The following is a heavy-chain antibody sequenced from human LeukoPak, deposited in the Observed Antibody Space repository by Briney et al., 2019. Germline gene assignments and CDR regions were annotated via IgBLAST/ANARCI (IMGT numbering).Heavy chain of an antibody. D-gene: IGHD2-2*01. Sequence: GGSLRLSCAASGFRLTAYAMSWVRQAPGKGLEWVGFIRSKAYGGTTEYAASVKGRFTISRDDSKSIAYLQMNSLKTEDTAVYYCTRVEVPAAMSAFDIWGQGTMVTVSS. J-gene: IGHJ3*02. CDR2: IRSKAYGGTT. CDR1: GFRLTAYA. CDR3: TRVEVPAAMSAFDI. V-gene: IGHV3-49*04.